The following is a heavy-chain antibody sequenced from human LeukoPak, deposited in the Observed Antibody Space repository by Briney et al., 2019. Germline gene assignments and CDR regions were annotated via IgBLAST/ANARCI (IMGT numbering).Heavy chain of an antibody. J-gene: IGHJ2*01. CDR3: ARHVIFPDVDTSIISTWYFDL. D-gene: IGHD5-18*01. V-gene: IGHV4-39*01. CDR2: IYYSGKI. CDR1: SGSISSSSYY. Sequence: PSETLSLTCTVSSGSISSSSYYWGWIRQPPGKGLEWIGSIYYSGKIYYNPSLKSRATISVDTSKNQFSLKLSSVTAADTAVYYCARHVIFPDVDTSIISTWYFDLWGRGTLVTVSS.